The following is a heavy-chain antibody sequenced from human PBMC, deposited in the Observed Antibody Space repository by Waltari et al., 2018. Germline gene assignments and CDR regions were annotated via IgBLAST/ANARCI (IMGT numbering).Heavy chain of an antibody. CDR2: IFTSGIT. CDR1: GGSIRSYY. J-gene: IGHJ4*02. V-gene: IGHV4-4*07. Sequence: QVQLQESGPGLVKPLETLSLTCSVSGGSIRSYYWSWTRQPAGKGLEWIGHIFTSGITKSNPSLKSRVTMSVDTSKNQFSLKLTSVTAADTAVYYCARESGDYSPFDNWGQGTLVTVSS. D-gene: IGHD4-17*01. CDR3: ARESGDYSPFDN.